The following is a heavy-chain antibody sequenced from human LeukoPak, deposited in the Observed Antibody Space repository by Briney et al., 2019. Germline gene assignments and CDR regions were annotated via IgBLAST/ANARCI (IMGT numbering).Heavy chain of an antibody. D-gene: IGHD2-2*01. J-gene: IGHJ5*02. CDR2: ISAYNGNT. Sequence: GASVKVSCKASGYTFTSYGISWVRQAPGQGPEWMGWISAYNGNTNYAQKLQGRVTMTTDTSTSTAYMELRSLRSDDTAVYYCARYCSSTSCLHFHNWFDPWGQGTLVTVSS. CDR3: ARYCSSTSCLHFHNWFDP. CDR1: GYTFTSYG. V-gene: IGHV1-18*01.